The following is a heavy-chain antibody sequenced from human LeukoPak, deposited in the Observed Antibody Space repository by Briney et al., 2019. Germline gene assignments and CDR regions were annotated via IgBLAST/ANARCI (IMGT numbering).Heavy chain of an antibody. CDR1: GYSFTSYW. V-gene: IGHV5-51*01. CDR3: ASGEIGYSSRSNFDY. CDR2: IYPGDSDT. Sequence: GESLKISCKGSGYSFTSYWLGWVRQMPGKGLEWVGIIYPGDSDTRYSPSFQGQVTISADKSISTAYLQWSSLKASDTAMYYCASGEIGYSSRSNFDYWGQGTLVTVSS. J-gene: IGHJ4*02. D-gene: IGHD6-13*01.